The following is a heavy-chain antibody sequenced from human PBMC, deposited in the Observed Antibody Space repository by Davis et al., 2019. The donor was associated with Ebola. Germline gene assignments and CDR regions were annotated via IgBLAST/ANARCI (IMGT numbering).Heavy chain of an antibody. CDR3: ARAGFGSTWFDC. J-gene: IGHJ5*01. CDR2: IGAAGDT. V-gene: IGHV3-13*01. Sequence: GESLKISCAASGFTFSSYDMHWVRQVTGKGLEWVSAIGAAGDTYYPVSVKGRFTISRENAKNSLYLQMNSLRAEDTAVYYCARAGFGSTWFDCWGQGILVTVSS. CDR1: GFTFSSYD. D-gene: IGHD6-13*01.